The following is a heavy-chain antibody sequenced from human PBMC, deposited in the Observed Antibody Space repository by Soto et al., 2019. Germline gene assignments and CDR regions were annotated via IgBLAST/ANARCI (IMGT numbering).Heavy chain of an antibody. Sequence: QVQLQQWGAGLLKPSETLSLTCAVYGGSVSGANYYWSWIRQPPGKGLEWIGEMSHSGGTHYNPSLKSRVTRSVDTSTNQFSLKMSSVTAADTALYYCARVERRTATTVVDAFDIWGPGTMVTVSS. D-gene: IGHD1-1*01. V-gene: IGHV4-34*01. J-gene: IGHJ3*02. CDR2: MSHSGGT. CDR1: GGSVSGANYY. CDR3: ARVERRTATTVVDAFDI.